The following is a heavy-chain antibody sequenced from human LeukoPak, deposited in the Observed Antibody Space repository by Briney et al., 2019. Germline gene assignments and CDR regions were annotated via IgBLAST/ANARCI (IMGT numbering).Heavy chain of an antibody. V-gene: IGHV3-23*01. J-gene: IGHJ4*02. CDR2: ISGSGDTT. D-gene: IGHD2-2*01. CDR3: AKGSGASSYSGVNY. Sequence: GGSLRLSCAASGFTFSSYAMNWVRQAPGKGLEWVSVISGSGDTTFYADSVKGRFTISRDNSKNTLNLQMNGLRAEDTAVYYCAKGSGASSYSGVNYWGQGTLVIVSS. CDR1: GFTFSSYA.